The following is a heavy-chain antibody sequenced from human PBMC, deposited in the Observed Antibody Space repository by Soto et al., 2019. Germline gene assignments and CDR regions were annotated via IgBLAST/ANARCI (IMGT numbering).Heavy chain of an antibody. J-gene: IGHJ4*02. Sequence: QLQLQESGPGLVKPSETLSLTCTVSGGSISSSSYYWGWIRQPPGKGLEWIGSIYYSGSTYYNPCLKSRVTISVDTSKTHFSLKLSSVTAADTAVYYCARHGIVVVVAADFDYWGQGTLVTVSS. CDR3: ARHGIVVVVAADFDY. CDR1: GGSISSSSYY. CDR2: IYYSGST. D-gene: IGHD2-15*01. V-gene: IGHV4-39*01.